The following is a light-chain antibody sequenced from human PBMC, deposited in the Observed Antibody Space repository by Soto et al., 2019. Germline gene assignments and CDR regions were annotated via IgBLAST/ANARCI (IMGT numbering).Light chain of an antibody. CDR3: SSYAGSNKGV. J-gene: IGLJ2*01. CDR2: EVS. CDR1: SSDVGGYNY. V-gene: IGLV2-8*01. Sequence: QSALTQPPSASGPPGQSVTISCTGTSSDVGGYNYVSWYQQHPGKAPKLMIYEVSKRPSGVPDRFSGSKSGNTASLTVSGLQAEDEADYYCSSYAGSNKGVFGGGTKVTVL.